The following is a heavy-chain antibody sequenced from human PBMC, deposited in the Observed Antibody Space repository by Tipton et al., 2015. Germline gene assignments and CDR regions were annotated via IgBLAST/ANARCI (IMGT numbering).Heavy chain of an antibody. J-gene: IGHJ5*02. Sequence: SLRLSCAASGFTFSSYSMNWVRQAPGKGLEWVSYISSSSRTIYYADSVKGRFTISRDNAKNSLYLQMNSLRDEDTAVYYCSRVNCISTSCYVGAWFDPWGQGTLVTVSS. CDR3: SRVNCISTSCYVGAWFDP. CDR2: ISSSSRTI. V-gene: IGHV3-48*02. D-gene: IGHD2-2*01. CDR1: GFTFSSYS.